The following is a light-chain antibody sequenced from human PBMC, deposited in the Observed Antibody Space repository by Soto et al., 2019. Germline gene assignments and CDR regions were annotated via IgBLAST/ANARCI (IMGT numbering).Light chain of an antibody. V-gene: IGKV1-39*01. CDR3: QQSYNIQALT. CDR2: GAA. J-gene: IGKJ4*01. CDR1: QNIRNY. Sequence: DIQMTQSPSSLSASVGDRVAITCRASQNIRNYLNWYQQKPGKAPRVLIYGAASLQSGVPSRFSGSGPGTNFSLTINSLQPEDYATYYCQQSYNIQALTFGGGTKVDIK.